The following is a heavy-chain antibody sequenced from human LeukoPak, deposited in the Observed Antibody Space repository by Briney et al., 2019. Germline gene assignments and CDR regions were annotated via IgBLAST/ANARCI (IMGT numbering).Heavy chain of an antibody. V-gene: IGHV4-39*07. Sequence: SETLSLTCTVSGGSISSSSYYWGWIRQPPGKGLEWIGSIYYSGSTYYNPSLKSRVTISVDTSKNQFSLKLSSVTAADTDVYYCARDVGATPGYFDYWGQGTLVTVSS. CDR2: IYYSGST. J-gene: IGHJ4*02. CDR1: GGSISSSSYY. CDR3: ARDVGATPGYFDY. D-gene: IGHD1-26*01.